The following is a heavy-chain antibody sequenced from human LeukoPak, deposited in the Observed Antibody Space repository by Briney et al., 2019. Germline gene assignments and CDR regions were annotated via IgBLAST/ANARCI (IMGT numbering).Heavy chain of an antibody. CDR3: ARDRGYSPDV. Sequence: GGSLRLSCAASGFTFSIYWMHWVRQGPGKGLVWVSQINGDGSSTTYADSVKGRFTISRDNAKNTLYLEMNSLRAEDTAVYHCARDRGYSPDVWGQGTTVTVSS. D-gene: IGHD5-18*01. CDR1: GFTFSIYW. CDR2: INGDGSST. V-gene: IGHV3-74*01. J-gene: IGHJ6*02.